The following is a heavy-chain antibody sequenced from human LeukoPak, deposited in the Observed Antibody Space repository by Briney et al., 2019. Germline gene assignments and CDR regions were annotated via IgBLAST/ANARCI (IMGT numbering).Heavy chain of an antibody. V-gene: IGHV3-30*18. D-gene: IGHD3-10*01. CDR2: ISYNGSNK. CDR3: AEVGLSYYGSGSYYNWFDP. Sequence: GGSLRLSCAGSGCTFSSYGMHWVRQAPGKGLEWVAVISYNGSNKYYADSVKGRFTISRDNSKNTLYLQMNSLRAEDTAVYYCAEVGLSYYGSGSYYNWFDPWGQGTLVTVSS. CDR1: GCTFSSYG. J-gene: IGHJ5*02.